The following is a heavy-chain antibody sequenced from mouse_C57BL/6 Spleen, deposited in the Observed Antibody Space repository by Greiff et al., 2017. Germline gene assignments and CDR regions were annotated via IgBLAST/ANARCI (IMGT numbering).Heavy chain of an antibody. J-gene: IGHJ4*01. CDR3: ANDGSSPSYAMDY. V-gene: IGHV1-55*01. CDR1: GYTFTSYW. Sequence: QVQLQQPGAELVKPGASVKMSCKASGYTFTSYWITWVKQRPGQGLEWIGDIYPGSGSTNYNEKFKSKATLTVDTSSSTAYMQLSSQTSEDSAVYYGANDGSSPSYAMDYWGQGTSVTVSS. D-gene: IGHD1-1*01. CDR2: IYPGSGST.